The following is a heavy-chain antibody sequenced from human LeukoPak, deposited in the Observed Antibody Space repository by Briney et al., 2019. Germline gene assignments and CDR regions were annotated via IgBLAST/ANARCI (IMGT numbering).Heavy chain of an antibody. Sequence: PGGSLRLSCAASGFTFSNYWMSWVRQAPGKGLEWVANIKQDGSEKYYVDSVKGRFTISRDNAKNPLYLQMNSLRAKDTAVYYCASFRITVAGRTGLDYWGQGTLVTVSS. CDR1: GFTFSNYW. CDR2: IKQDGSEK. V-gene: IGHV3-7*01. CDR3: ASFRITVAGRTGLDY. D-gene: IGHD6-19*01. J-gene: IGHJ4*02.